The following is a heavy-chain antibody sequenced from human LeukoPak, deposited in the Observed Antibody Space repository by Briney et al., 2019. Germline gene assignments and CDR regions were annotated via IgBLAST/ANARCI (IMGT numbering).Heavy chain of an antibody. J-gene: IGHJ6*03. Sequence: SETLSLTCTVSGGSISSYCWSWIRQPPGKGLEWIGYIFYSGSTNYNPSLKSRVTMSVDTSKNQFSLRLTSVTAADTAVYYCARETSQKGAHYMDVWGKGTTVTISS. CDR3: ARETSQKGAHYMDV. CDR1: GGSISSYC. V-gene: IGHV4-59*01. CDR2: IFYSGST. D-gene: IGHD3-16*01.